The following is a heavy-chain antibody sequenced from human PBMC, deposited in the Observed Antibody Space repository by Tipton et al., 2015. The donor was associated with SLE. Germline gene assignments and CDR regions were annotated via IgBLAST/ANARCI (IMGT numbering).Heavy chain of an antibody. CDR2: IYYSGST. V-gene: IGHV4-59*08. D-gene: IGHD1-26*01. J-gene: IGHJ3*02. CDR3: AGYSGSYAQYDAFDI. Sequence: TLSLTCTVSGGSISSYYWSWIRQPPGKGLEWIGYIYYSGSTNYNPSLKSRVTISVDTSKNQFSRNLSSLTAADPAVYYCAGYSGSYAQYDAFDIWGQGTMVTVSS. CDR1: GGSISSYY.